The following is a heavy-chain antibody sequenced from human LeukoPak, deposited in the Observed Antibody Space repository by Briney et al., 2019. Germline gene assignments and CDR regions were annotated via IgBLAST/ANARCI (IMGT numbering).Heavy chain of an antibody. Sequence: SETLSLTCTVSGGSISSSNFYWGWIRQPPGKGLEWIGSIYYGGSTYYNPSLKSRVTISVDTSKNQFSLKLTSVTAADTAVYYCARSPSTGDIFDYWGQGTLVTVSS. J-gene: IGHJ4*02. CDR1: GGSISSSNFY. CDR3: ARSPSTGDIFDY. V-gene: IGHV4-39*07. CDR2: IYYGGST. D-gene: IGHD7-27*01.